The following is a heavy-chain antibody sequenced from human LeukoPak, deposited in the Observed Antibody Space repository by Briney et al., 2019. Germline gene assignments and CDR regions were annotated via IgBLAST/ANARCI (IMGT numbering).Heavy chain of an antibody. Sequence: GGSLRLSCAASGFTFSSYGMHWVRQAPGKGLEWVAFIRYDGSSKYYADSVKGRFTISRDNSKNTLYLQMNSLRAEDTAVYYCAKEGGYSYGYGTAHHLDYWGQGTLVTVSS. CDR1: GFTFSSYG. D-gene: IGHD5-18*01. CDR2: IRYDGSSK. V-gene: IGHV3-30*02. J-gene: IGHJ4*02. CDR3: AKEGGYSYGYGTAHHLDY.